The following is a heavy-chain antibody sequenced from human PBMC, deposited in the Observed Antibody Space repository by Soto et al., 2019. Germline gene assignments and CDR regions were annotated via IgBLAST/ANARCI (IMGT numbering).Heavy chain of an antibody. CDR1: GGSFSGYY. CDR3: ARRDCGGDCYSWYY. V-gene: IGHV4-34*01. J-gene: IGHJ4*02. CDR2: IYYSGSP. Sequence: SATLSLTCAVYGGSFSGYYWGWIRQPPGKGLEWIGNIYYSGSPSYNPSLKSRVTISVDTSKNQISLKLNSVTAADTAVYYCARRDCGGDCYSWYYWGQGTLVTVSS. D-gene: IGHD2-21*02.